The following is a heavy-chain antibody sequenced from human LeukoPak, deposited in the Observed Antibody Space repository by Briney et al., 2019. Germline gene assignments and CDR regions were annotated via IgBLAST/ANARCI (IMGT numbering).Heavy chain of an antibody. CDR2: IDTAGGT. CDR1: GFTFISYD. J-gene: IGHJ3*02. V-gene: IGHV3-13*04. CDR3: ARRRYGLGSYSDAFDI. Sequence: GGSLRLSCAASGFTFISYDMHWVRQPTGKGLEWVSGIDTAGGTYYAGSVKGRFTISRENAKNSLSLQMNSLRAGDTAVYYCARRRYGLGSYSDAFDIWGQGTMVTVSS. D-gene: IGHD3-10*01.